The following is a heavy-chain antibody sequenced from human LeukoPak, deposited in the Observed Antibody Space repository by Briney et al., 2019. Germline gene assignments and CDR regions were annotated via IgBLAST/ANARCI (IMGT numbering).Heavy chain of an antibody. Sequence: KPSETLSLTCTASGGSISSYYWSWIRQPAGKGLEWIGRIYTSGSTNYNPSLKSRVTMSVDTSKNQFSLKLSSVTAADTAVYYCARSSYQLLLGYYYYYMDVWGKGTTVTVSS. D-gene: IGHD2-2*01. CDR3: ARSSYQLLLGYYYYYMDV. CDR2: IYTSGST. J-gene: IGHJ6*03. V-gene: IGHV4-4*07. CDR1: GGSISSYY.